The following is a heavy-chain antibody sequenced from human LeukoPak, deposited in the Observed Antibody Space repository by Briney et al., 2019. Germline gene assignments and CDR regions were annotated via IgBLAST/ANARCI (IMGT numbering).Heavy chain of an antibody. CDR2: ISGRGGST. CDR1: GLPFSSYA. D-gene: IGHD3-9*01. CDR3: AKGVRYFDWLRTFDY. V-gene: IGHV3-23*01. Sequence: GGSLTLSCAPSGLPFSSYAMSWVRQAPGKGLEWVSAISGRGGSTYYADSVKGRFTISRDNSKNTLYLQMNSLRAEDTAVYYCAKGVRYFDWLRTFDYWGQGTLVTVSS. J-gene: IGHJ4*02.